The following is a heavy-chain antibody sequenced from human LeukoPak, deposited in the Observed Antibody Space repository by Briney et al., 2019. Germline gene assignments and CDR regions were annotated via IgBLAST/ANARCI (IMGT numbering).Heavy chain of an antibody. D-gene: IGHD5-18*01. J-gene: IGHJ3*02. V-gene: IGHV4-59*01. CDR2: IYYSGST. CDR1: GGPISSDY. Sequence: SETLPLTCTVPGGPISSDYWSWIRQPPGKGQEWNGYIYYSGSTNYTPSLKSRVSISVDTYKNQFSLKLSSVTAADTAVYYCARGVRIQLWLTAFDIWGQGTMVTVSS. CDR3: ARGVRIQLWLTAFDI.